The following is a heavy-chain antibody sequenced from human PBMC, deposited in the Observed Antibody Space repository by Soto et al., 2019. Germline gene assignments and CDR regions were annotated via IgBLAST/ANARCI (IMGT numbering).Heavy chain of an antibody. D-gene: IGHD3-3*01. CDR1: GGAISGYY. CDR3: ARGQRFSDRFDP. Sequence: SETLSLTCTVTGGAISGYYWTWVRQSDGEGLEWIGRIYSSGSTNYNPSLKSRVTISLDTSMNYFSLRLSSVTAADTAVYYCARGQRFSDRFDPWGQGTLVTVSS. V-gene: IGHV4-4*07. J-gene: IGHJ5*02. CDR2: IYSSGST.